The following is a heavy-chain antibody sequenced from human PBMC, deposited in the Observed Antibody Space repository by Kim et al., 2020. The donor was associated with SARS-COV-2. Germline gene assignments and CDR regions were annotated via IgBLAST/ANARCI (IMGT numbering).Heavy chain of an antibody. CDR2: INPSGGST. CDR3: ARAIRKYGMDV. Sequence: ASVKVSCKASGYTFTSYYMHWARQAPGQGLEWMGIINPSGGSTSYAQKFQGRVTMTRDTSTSTVYMELSSLRSEDMAVYYCARAIRKYGMDVWGQGTTVTVSS. CDR1: GYTFTSYY. V-gene: IGHV1-46*01. J-gene: IGHJ6*02.